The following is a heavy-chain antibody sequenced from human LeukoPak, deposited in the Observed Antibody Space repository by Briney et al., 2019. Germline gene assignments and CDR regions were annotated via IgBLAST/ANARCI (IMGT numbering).Heavy chain of an antibody. CDR1: GFTFNNYA. D-gene: IGHD2-21*01. J-gene: IGHJ4*02. CDR2: ISNDGSNK. CDR3: TRDLGVVVRNPTFDY. Sequence: PGRSLRLSCAASGFTFNNYAMHWVRQAPGKGLEWVAAISNDGSNKYYADSVKGRFTISRDNSKNTLYVQMSSLGAEDTAVFYCTRDLGVVVRNPTFDYWGQGALVTVSA. V-gene: IGHV3-30*04.